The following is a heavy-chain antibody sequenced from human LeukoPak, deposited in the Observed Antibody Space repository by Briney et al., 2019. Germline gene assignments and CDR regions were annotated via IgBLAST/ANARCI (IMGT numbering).Heavy chain of an antibody. V-gene: IGHV1-46*01. D-gene: IGHD2-15*01. Sequence: ASVKVSCKASAYIFTDYYIHWVRQAPGQGLEWIGVINPSGGTTLYAQKFQGRVTMTRDTSTSTVYMELSSLRSEDTAVYYCARGYCNGGSCYSFYYWGQGTLVTVSS. CDR2: INPSGGTT. J-gene: IGHJ4*02. CDR1: AYIFTDYY. CDR3: ARGYCNGGSCYSFYY.